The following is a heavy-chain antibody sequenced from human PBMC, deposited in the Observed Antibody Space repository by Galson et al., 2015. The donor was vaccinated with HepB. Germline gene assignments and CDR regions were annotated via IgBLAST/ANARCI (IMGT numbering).Heavy chain of an antibody. CDR3: ARDGDYSNNNWFDP. J-gene: IGHJ5*02. Sequence: SVKVSCKASGYTFTTYAMHWVRQAPGQRLEWMGWINTGNGDTKYSQKFQGRVTITRDTSASTAYIELSSLKSEDTAVYYCARDGDYSNNNWFDPWGQGTLVTVSS. D-gene: IGHD4-11*01. V-gene: IGHV1-3*04. CDR1: GYTFTTYA. CDR2: INTGNGDT.